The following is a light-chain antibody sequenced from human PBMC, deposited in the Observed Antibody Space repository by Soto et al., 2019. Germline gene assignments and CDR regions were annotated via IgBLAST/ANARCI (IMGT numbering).Light chain of an antibody. J-gene: IGLJ1*01. CDR1: SSDVGYYNY. CDR2: DVS. Sequence: LTQPRSLAGSPGQSVTISCTGTSSDVGYYNYVSWYQQYPGKAPKLMIYDVSGRPSGVPDRFSGSKSGNTASLTISGLPAEDEAYYYCCSYVGSFILVFGTGNKVTVL. V-gene: IGLV2-11*01. CDR3: CSYVGSFILV.